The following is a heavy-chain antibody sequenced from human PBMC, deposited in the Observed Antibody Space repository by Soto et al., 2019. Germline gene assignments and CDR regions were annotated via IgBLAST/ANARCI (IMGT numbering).Heavy chain of an antibody. CDR3: ARVRHIQLWLRRDYYGMDV. V-gene: IGHV1-46*03. J-gene: IGHJ6*02. Sequence: ASVKVSCKASGYTFTGNYMHWVRQAPGQGLEWMGIINPSGGSTSYAQKFQGRVTMTRDTSTSTVYMELSSLRSEDTAVYYCARVRHIQLWLRRDYYGMDVWGQGTTVTVSS. CDR1: GYTFTGNY. D-gene: IGHD5-18*01. CDR2: INPSGGST.